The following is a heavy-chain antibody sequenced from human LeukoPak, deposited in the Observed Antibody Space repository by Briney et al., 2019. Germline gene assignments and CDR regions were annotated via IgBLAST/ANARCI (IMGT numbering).Heavy chain of an antibody. CDR1: GFTFSSYA. V-gene: IGHV3-30-3*01. CDR2: ISYDGSNK. Sequence: GGSLRLSCAASGFTFSSYAMHWVRQAPGKGLEWVAVISYDGSNKYYADSVKGRFTISRDNSKNTLYLQMNSLRAEDTAAYYCARGLVVVPAAPFDYWGQGTLVTVSS. CDR3: ARGLVVVPAAPFDY. J-gene: IGHJ4*02. D-gene: IGHD2-2*01.